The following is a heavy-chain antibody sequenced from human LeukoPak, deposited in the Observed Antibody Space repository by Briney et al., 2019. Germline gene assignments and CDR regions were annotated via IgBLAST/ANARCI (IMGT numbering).Heavy chain of an antibody. V-gene: IGHV4-59*08. CDR1: GGSISSYY. J-gene: IGHJ4*02. CDR3: ARQGYGSGADY. CDR2: IYYSGST. D-gene: IGHD3-10*01. Sequence: PSETLSLTCTVSGGSISSYYWSWIRQPPGKGLEWIGYIYYSGSTNYNPSLKSRVTISVDTSKNQFSLKLSSVTAADTAVYYCARQGYGSGADYWGQGTLVTVSS.